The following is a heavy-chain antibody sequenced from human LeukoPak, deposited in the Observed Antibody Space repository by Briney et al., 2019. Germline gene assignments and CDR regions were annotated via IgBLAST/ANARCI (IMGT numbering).Heavy chain of an antibody. CDR3: ARDHAATAEAPTDY. Sequence: PGGSLRLSCAASGLTFSSYSMNWVRQAPGKGLEWVSSISSSSSYIYYADSVKGRFTISRDNAKNSLYLQMNSLRAEATAVYYCARDHAATAEAPTDYWGQGTLVTVSS. D-gene: IGHD1-26*01. CDR2: ISSSSSYI. V-gene: IGHV3-21*01. J-gene: IGHJ4*02. CDR1: GLTFSSYS.